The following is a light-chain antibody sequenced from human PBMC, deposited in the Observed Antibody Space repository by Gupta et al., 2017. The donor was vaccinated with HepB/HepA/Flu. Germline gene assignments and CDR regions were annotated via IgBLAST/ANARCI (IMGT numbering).Light chain of an antibody. CDR3: MQALQTPLT. J-gene: IGKJ4*01. Sequence: IVMTQSPLSLPVTPGEPASISCRSSQSLLYSNGYNYLDWYLQKPGQSPQLLIYLGSNRASGVPDRFSGSGSGTDFTLKISRVEAEDVGVYYCMQALQTPLTFGGGTKVEIK. CDR2: LGS. CDR1: QSLLYSNGYNY. V-gene: IGKV2-28*01.